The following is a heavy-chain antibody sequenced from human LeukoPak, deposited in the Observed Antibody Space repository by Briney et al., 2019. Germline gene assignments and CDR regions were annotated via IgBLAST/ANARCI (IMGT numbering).Heavy chain of an antibody. J-gene: IGHJ3*02. D-gene: IGHD2-8*01. CDR2: ISGSGGST. Sequence: PGGSLRLSCAASGFTFSSYAMSWVRQAPGKGLEWVSAISGSGGSTYYADSVKGRFTISRDNSKDTLYLQVNSLRAEDTAVYYCAKGKDIVLMVYAVYAFDIWGQGTMVTVSS. CDR3: AKGKDIVLMVYAVYAFDI. V-gene: IGHV3-23*01. CDR1: GFTFSSYA.